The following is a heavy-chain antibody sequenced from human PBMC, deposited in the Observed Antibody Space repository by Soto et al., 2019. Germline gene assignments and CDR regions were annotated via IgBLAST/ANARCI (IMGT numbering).Heavy chain of an antibody. CDR3: AGDRIGPGATFEL. CDR1: GTSVRSGTYY. Sequence: QVQLQESGPGQLKPSETLSLTCIVSGTSVRSGTYYWTWIRQLPWKGLEWIGYMYYGVRTNYNPSLKSRLTMSIDESKNQCSLRLHSVTAADTAMYYCAGDRIGPGATFELWGQGNLVAVSS. D-gene: IGHD3-3*01. CDR2: MYYGVRT. J-gene: IGHJ4*02. V-gene: IGHV4-61*01.